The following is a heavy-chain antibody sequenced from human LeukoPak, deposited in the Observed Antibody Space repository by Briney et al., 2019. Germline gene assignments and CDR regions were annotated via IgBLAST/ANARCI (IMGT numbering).Heavy chain of an antibody. Sequence: GRSLRLSCAASGFTFSSYWMHWVRQAPGKGLVWVSRINSDGSSTKCADSVKGRFTISRDNAKNTLYLQMNSLRAEDTAVYYCAALDHGHDYWGQGTLVTVSS. V-gene: IGHV3-74*03. CDR2: INSDGSST. CDR1: GFTFSSYW. J-gene: IGHJ4*02. CDR3: AALDHGHDY.